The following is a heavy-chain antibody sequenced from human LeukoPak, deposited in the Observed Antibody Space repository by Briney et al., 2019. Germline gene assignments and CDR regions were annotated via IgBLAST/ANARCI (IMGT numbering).Heavy chain of an antibody. Sequence: GGSLRLSCAASGFTFSSYAMHWVRQAPGKGLEWVAVISYDGSNKYYADSEKGRFTISRDNSKNTLYLQMNSLRAEDTAVYYCARAPKRNPFDYWGQGTLVTVSS. V-gene: IGHV3-30*04. J-gene: IGHJ4*02. D-gene: IGHD1-14*01. CDR1: GFTFSSYA. CDR2: ISYDGSNK. CDR3: ARAPKRNPFDY.